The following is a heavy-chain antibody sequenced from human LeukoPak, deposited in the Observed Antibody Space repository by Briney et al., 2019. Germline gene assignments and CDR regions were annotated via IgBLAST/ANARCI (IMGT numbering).Heavy chain of an antibody. CDR2: ISWNSGSI. Sequence: PGGSLRLSCAASGFTFDDYGMSWVRQAPGKGLEWVSGISWNSGSIGYADSVKGRFTISRDNAKNSLYLQMNSLRAEDTAVYYCARRPYYYDSLDYWGQGTLVTVSP. D-gene: IGHD3-22*01. J-gene: IGHJ4*02. CDR1: GFTFDDYG. CDR3: ARRPYYYDSLDY. V-gene: IGHV3-20*04.